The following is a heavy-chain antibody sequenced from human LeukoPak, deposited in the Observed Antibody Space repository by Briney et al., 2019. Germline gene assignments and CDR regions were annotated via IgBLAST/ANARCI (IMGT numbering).Heavy chain of an antibody. CDR3: ARGAYYYGSGAHTLVDV. Sequence: PSETLSLTCTVSGGSISSYYWSWIRQPAGKGLEWIGRIYTSGSTNYNPSLKSRVTMSVDTSKNQFSLKLSSVTAADTAVYYCARGAYYYGSGAHTLVDVWGKRTTVTVSS. D-gene: IGHD3-10*01. CDR1: GGSISSYY. J-gene: IGHJ6*04. V-gene: IGHV4-4*07. CDR2: IYTSGST.